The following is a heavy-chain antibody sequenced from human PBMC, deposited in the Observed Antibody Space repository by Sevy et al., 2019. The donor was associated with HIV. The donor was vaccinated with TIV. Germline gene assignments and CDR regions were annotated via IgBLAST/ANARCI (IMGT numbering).Heavy chain of an antibody. V-gene: IGHV4-59*01. J-gene: IGHJ6*02. CDR3: ARELISGRYYGMDV. CDR2: IYYTGSP. CDR1: GGSISSYY. Sequence: SETLSLTCTVSGGSISSYYWSWIRQPPGKGLEWIGYIYYTGSPNYNPSLKSGVTISVDTSKNQFSLKLSSVTAADTAVYYCARELISGRYYGMDVWGQGTTVTVSS. D-gene: IGHD6-19*01.